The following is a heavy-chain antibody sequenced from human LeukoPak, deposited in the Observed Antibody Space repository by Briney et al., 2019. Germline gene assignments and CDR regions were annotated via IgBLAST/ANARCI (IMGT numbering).Heavy chain of an antibody. Sequence: GGSLRLSCAASGFTFSNYDMHWVRQAPGKGLEWVAFIQYSGSKKYYVDSVEGRFTISRDNSKNTLSVQMNSLRTEDTAVYYGAKGGRRGRSSYGRGDFDFWGQGALVTVSS. J-gene: IGHJ4*02. V-gene: IGHV3-30*02. CDR3: AKGGRRGRSSYGRGDFDF. D-gene: IGHD2-15*01. CDR2: IQYSGSKK. CDR1: GFTFSNYD.